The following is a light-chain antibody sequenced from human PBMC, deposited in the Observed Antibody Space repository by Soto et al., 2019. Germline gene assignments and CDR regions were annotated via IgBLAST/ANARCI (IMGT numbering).Light chain of an antibody. Sequence: QSALTQPRSVSGSPGQSVTISCTGTSTDVGGYNYVSWYQGHPGKAPKLMISDVSKRPSGVPDRFSGSKSGNTASLTISGLQAADEADYYCCSYAGSYTWVFGGGTKLTVL. J-gene: IGLJ3*02. CDR3: CSYAGSYTWV. V-gene: IGLV2-11*01. CDR2: DVS. CDR1: STDVGGYNY.